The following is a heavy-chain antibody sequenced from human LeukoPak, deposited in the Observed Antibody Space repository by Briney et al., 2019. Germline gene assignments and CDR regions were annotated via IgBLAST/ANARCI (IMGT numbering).Heavy chain of an antibody. V-gene: IGHV1-2*06. J-gene: IGHJ4*02. CDR3: GRAKTVTTFVVY. CDR1: RYTFTGYY. D-gene: IGHD4-17*01. CDR2: NNSNSCGK. Sequence: EPSVKLSCKASRYTFTGYYMQWARHAPGQGRVCMGRNNSNSCGKNLTQKFQCRVTMTSDTLISTAYMELSRLRSDDTAVYYCGRAKTVTTFVVYWGQGTLVTVSS.